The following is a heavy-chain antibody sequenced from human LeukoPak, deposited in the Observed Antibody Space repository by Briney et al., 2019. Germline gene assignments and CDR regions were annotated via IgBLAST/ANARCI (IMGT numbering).Heavy chain of an antibody. Sequence: SETLSLTCTVSGDSISSSPYYWGWIRQPPGKGLEWFGSIYYSGSTYYNPSLKSRVIISVDTSKNQFSLRLTSVTAADTAVYYCARHVSSMVRGVMYFDYWGQGTLVTVSS. CDR1: GDSISSSPYY. CDR2: IYYSGST. D-gene: IGHD3-10*01. V-gene: IGHV4-39*01. CDR3: ARHVSSMVRGVMYFDY. J-gene: IGHJ4*02.